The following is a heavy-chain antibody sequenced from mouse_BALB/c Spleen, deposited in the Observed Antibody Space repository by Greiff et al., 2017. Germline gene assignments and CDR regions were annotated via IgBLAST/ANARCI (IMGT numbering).Heavy chain of an antibody. CDR3: TREDYYDSYAMDY. J-gene: IGHJ4*01. Sequence: EVQRVESGGGLVKPGGSLKLSCAASGFTFSSYTMSWVRQTPEKRLEWVATISSGGSYTYYPDSVKGRFTISRDNAKNTLYLQMSSLKSEDTAMYYCTREDYYDSYAMDYWGQGTSVTVSS. D-gene: IGHD2-4*01. CDR2: ISSGGSYT. V-gene: IGHV5-6-4*01. CDR1: GFTFSSYT.